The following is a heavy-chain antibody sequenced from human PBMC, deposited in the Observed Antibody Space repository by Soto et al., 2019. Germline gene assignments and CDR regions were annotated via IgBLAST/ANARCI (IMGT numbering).Heavy chain of an antibody. J-gene: IGHJ6*03. CDR3: ARTTVTTPLHYYYYMDV. V-gene: IGHV4-59*08. D-gene: IGHD4-4*01. CDR1: GGSISSYY. Sequence: SETLSLTCTVSGGSISSYYWSWIRQPPGKGLEWIGYIYYSGSTNYNPSLKSRVTISVDTSKNQFSLKLSSVTAADTAVYYCARTTVTTPLHYYYYMDVWSKGTTVTVSS. CDR2: IYYSGST.